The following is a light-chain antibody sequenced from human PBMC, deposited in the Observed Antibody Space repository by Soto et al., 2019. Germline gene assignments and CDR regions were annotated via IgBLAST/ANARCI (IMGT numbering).Light chain of an antibody. CDR1: QSVSSY. CDR2: DAS. Sequence: EIVLTQSPATLSLSPGERATLSCRASQSVSSYLAWYQQKPGQAPRLLIYDASNRATGIPARFSGSGSGTDFTLTNRSLEPEDFAVYYCQQRSNWPLITFGQGTRLEIK. J-gene: IGKJ5*01. CDR3: QQRSNWPLIT. V-gene: IGKV3-11*01.